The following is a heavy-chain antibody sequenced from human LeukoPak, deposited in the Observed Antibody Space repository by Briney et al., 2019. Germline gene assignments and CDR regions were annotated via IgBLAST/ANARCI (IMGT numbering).Heavy chain of an antibody. V-gene: IGHV1-46*01. CDR1: GYTFTSYY. CDR3: ARDLGGPIYGSGKSFDY. Sequence: GASVKVSCKASGYTFTSYYMHWVRQAPGQGLEWMGIINPSGGSTSYAQKFQGRVTMTRDTSTSTVYMELSSLRSEDTAVYYCARDLGGPIYGSGKSFDYWGQGTLVTVSS. D-gene: IGHD3-10*01. J-gene: IGHJ4*02. CDR2: INPSGGST.